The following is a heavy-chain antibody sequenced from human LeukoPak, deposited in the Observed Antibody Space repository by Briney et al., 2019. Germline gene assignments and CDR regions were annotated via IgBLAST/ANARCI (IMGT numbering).Heavy chain of an antibody. CDR2: IYSGGST. D-gene: IGHD4-17*01. Sequence: GGSLRLSCAASGFTVSSNYMSWVRQAPGKGLEWVSVIYSGGSTYYADSVKGRFTISRDNSKNTLYLQMNSLRAEDTAVYYCGGGGGHDYGDYCLDYWGQGTLVTVSS. CDR3: GGGGGHDYGDYCLDY. V-gene: IGHV3-53*01. J-gene: IGHJ4*02. CDR1: GFTVSSNY.